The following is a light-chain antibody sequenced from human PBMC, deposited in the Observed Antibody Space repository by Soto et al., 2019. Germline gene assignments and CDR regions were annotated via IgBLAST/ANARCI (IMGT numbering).Light chain of an antibody. J-gene: IGLJ1*01. Sequence: QSSLSQPPSASGSPGQSVTISCTGSSSDFCAYYSLSWYQQHPGKAPKLLIYEVAKRPSGVPDRFSGSKSGNTASLTVSGLQAEDEADYYCRSYAGSXKLVLGTGTKVXV. CDR1: SSDFCAYYS. CDR3: RSYAGSXKLV. CDR2: EVA. V-gene: IGLV2-8*01.